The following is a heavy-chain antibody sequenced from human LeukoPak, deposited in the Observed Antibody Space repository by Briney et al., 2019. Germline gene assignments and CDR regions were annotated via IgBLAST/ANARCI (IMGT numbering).Heavy chain of an antibody. CDR2: IYYSGST. CDR1: GGSISSSNYY. D-gene: IGHD3-10*01. V-gene: IGHV4-39*07. CDR3: ARVGTGYYGGARAFDI. J-gene: IGHJ3*02. Sequence: SETLSLTCTVSGGSISSSNYYWGWIRQPPGKGLEWIGSIYYSGSTYYNPSLKSRVTISVDTSKNQFSLKLSSVTAADTAVYYCARVGTGYYGGARAFDIWGQGTMVTVSS.